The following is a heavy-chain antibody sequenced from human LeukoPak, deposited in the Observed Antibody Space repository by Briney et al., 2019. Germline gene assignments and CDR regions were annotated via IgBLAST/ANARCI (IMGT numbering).Heavy chain of an antibody. CDR2: IKEDGSDG. J-gene: IGHJ4*02. D-gene: IGHD2-21*02. CDR3: ARDPRSKGGDWGDFDY. CDR1: GFTFSTYW. V-gene: IGHV3-7*01. Sequence: GGSLRLSCAASGFTFSTYWMSWVRQAPGKGLEWVANIKEDGSDGYYVDSVKGRFTIPRDNAKSSLNLQMTSLRAEDTAVYYCARDPRSKGGDWGDFDYWGQGTLVTVSS.